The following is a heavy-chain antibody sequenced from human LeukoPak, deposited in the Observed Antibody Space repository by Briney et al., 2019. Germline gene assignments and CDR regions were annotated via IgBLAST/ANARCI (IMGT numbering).Heavy chain of an antibody. V-gene: IGHV3-48*03. CDR2: ISSSGSTI. J-gene: IGHJ4*02. D-gene: IGHD1-26*01. CDR1: GFTFSSYE. Sequence: PEGSLRLSCAASGFTFSSYEMNWVRQAPGKGLEWVSYISSSGSTIYYADSVKGRFTISRDNAKNSLYLQMNSLRAEDTAAYYCARDRSYANDYWGQGTLVTVSS. CDR3: ARDRSYANDY.